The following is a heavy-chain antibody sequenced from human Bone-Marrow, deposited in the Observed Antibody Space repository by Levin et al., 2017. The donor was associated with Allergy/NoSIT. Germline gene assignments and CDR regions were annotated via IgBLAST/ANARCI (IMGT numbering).Heavy chain of an antibody. CDR2: INSDGSYT. J-gene: IGHJ4*02. Sequence: PGESLKISCAASGFTLSSYWMHWVRQAPGKGLVWVSRINSDGSYTNHADSVKGRFTISRDNAKNTLYLQMNSLRAEDTAVYYCARELNQWLGFDYRGQGTLVTVSS. D-gene: IGHD6-19*01. CDR3: ARELNQWLGFDY. V-gene: IGHV3-74*01. CDR1: GFTLSSYW.